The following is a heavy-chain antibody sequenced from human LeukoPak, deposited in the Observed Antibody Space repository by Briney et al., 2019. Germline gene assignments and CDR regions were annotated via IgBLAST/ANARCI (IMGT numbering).Heavy chain of an antibody. CDR2: IYYSGST. CDR1: GGSISSSSYY. D-gene: IGHD5-12*01. Sequence: SETLSLTCTVSGGSISSSSYYWGWIRQPPGKGLEWIGSIYYSGSTYYNPSLKSRVTMSVDTSKNQFSLKLSSVTAADTAVYYCARLVVATIGNWGQGTLVTVSS. V-gene: IGHV4-39*01. J-gene: IGHJ4*02. CDR3: ARLVVATIGN.